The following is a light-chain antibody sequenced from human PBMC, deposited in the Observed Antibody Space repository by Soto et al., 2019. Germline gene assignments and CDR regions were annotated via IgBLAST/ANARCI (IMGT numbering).Light chain of an antibody. CDR2: AVS. J-gene: IGKJ2*01. CDR3: HQTYVIPYI. Sequence: DIQMTQSPFSLSASVGDRVTITCRTSQNIGTYLSWFQQKPGKGPKLLLYAVSNVQNGVPSRFSGRGSGTEFTLTITTLQPEDFATYYCHQTYVIPYIFGQGTKLE. V-gene: IGKV1-39*01. CDR1: QNIGTY.